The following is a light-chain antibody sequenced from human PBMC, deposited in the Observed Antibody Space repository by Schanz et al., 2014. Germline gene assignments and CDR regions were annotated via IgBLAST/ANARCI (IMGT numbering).Light chain of an antibody. Sequence: QSALTQPPSASGSPGQSVTISCTGTSSDVGDYNYVSWYQQHPGKAPKLMIYDVNNRPSGVSNRFSGSKSGNTASLTISGLQAEDEGDYFCSSQTSGNTPYVFGTGTKLTVL. CDR2: DVN. CDR1: SSDVGDYNY. J-gene: IGLJ1*01. V-gene: IGLV2-14*03. CDR3: SSQTSGNTPYV.